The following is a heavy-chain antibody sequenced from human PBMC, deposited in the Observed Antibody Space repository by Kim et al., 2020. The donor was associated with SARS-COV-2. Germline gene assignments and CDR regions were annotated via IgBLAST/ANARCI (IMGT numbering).Heavy chain of an antibody. D-gene: IGHD6-13*01. V-gene: IGHV3-7*01. Sequence: GGSLRLSCVASGFSFDNYWMSWVRQAPGKGLEWVANIKQDGGQIYYLDYLKGRFTISRDNAKNSVYLQLNSLRAEDTAVYYCARIGYSSSCTDYWGQGTL. CDR1: GFSFDNYW. CDR2: IKQDGGQI. CDR3: ARIGYSSSCTDY. J-gene: IGHJ4*02.